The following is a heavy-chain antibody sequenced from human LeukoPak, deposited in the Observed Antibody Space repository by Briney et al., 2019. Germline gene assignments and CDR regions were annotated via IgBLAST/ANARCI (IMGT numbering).Heavy chain of an antibody. V-gene: IGHV1-18*01. CDR1: GYTFTSYG. D-gene: IGHD3-10*01. J-gene: IGHJ5*02. Sequence: ASVKVSCKASGYTFTSYGINWVRQAPGQGLEWMGWIIPYNGNTKYGQKFQGRVTMTTDTSTSTGYMELRSLRSDDTAVYYCATDKRDFYDSGRLGFDPWGQGTLVTVSS. CDR3: ATDKRDFYDSGRLGFDP. CDR2: IIPYNGNT.